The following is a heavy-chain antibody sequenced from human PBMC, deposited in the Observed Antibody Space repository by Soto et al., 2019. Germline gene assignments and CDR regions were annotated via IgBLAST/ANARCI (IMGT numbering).Heavy chain of an antibody. Sequence: ASVKVSCKASGYTFTGYYMHWVRQAPGQGLEWMGWINPNSGGTNYAQKFQGWVTMTRDTSISTAYMELSRLRSDDTAVYYCARGVEVLRYFDWLFSYYYGMDVCGQGTTVTVSS. V-gene: IGHV1-2*04. CDR2: INPNSGGT. J-gene: IGHJ6*02. CDR1: GYTFTGYY. D-gene: IGHD3-9*01. CDR3: ARGVEVLRYFDWLFSYYYGMDV.